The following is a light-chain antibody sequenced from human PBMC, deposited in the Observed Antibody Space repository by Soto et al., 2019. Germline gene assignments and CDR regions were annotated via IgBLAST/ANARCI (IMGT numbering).Light chain of an antibody. CDR1: QSISSW. CDR3: QQYNSYSRT. Sequence: DIQMTQSPSTLSASVGDRGTITCRASQSISSWLAWYQQKPGKAPKLLIYKASSLESGVPSRFSGSGSGTEFTLTISSLQPDDFATYYCQQYNSYSRTFGQGTKVE. CDR2: KAS. V-gene: IGKV1-5*03. J-gene: IGKJ1*01.